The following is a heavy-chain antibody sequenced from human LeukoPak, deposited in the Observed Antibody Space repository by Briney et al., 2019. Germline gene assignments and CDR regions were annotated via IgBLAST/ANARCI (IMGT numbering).Heavy chain of an antibody. V-gene: IGHV3-23*01. J-gene: IGHJ4*02. CDR3: AKDNARIRGVIRGAFDY. D-gene: IGHD3-10*01. CDR1: GLTFDHYA. CDR2: ISGSGDSA. Sequence: PGGSLRLSCASSGLTFDHYAMSWVRQAPGKGLEWVSGISGSGDSAYYADSVKGRFTISRDNSKNTLYLQMNSLRAEDTAIYYCAKDNARIRGVIRGAFDYWGQGTLVTVSS.